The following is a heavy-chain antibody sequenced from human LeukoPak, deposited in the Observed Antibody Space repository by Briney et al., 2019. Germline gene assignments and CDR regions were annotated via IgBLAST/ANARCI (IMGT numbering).Heavy chain of an antibody. J-gene: IGHJ5*02. CDR2: IYYSGST. Sequence: SETLSLTCTVSAGSINSFYWSWLRQPPGKGLEWIGYIYYSGSTNYNPSLKSRVTISVDTSKNQFSLNLNSVTAADTAVYYCTKEGLGSGSSWSAWFDPWGQGTLVTVSS. CDR3: TKEGLGSGSSWSAWFDP. V-gene: IGHV4-59*01. CDR1: AGSINSFY. D-gene: IGHD3-10*01.